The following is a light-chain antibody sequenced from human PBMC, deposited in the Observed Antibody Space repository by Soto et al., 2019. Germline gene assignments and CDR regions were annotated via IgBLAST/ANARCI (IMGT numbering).Light chain of an antibody. Sequence: EIVLTQSPGTLSLSPGERATLSCRASQSVSSSYLAWYQQKPGQAPRLLIYGASSRATGIPDRFSGSGSGTDFTRTISRLEPEDFAVYYFQQYGRSPYTFGQGTKLEIK. J-gene: IGKJ2*01. CDR2: GAS. CDR3: QQYGRSPYT. CDR1: QSVSSSY. V-gene: IGKV3-20*01.